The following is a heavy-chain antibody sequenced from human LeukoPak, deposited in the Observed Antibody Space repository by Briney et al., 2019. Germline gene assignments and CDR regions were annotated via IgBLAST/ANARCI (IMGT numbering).Heavy chain of an antibody. Sequence: GGSLRFSCAASGFTFEDHVMHWVRQAPGKGLEWVSSISWSGDRMGYADAVKGRFTISRDNAKNSLFLQMNSLRVEDTALYYCAKDLGGSATTVWGQGTLVTVSS. J-gene: IGHJ4*02. D-gene: IGHD2-2*01. CDR2: ISWSGDRM. V-gene: IGHV3-9*01. CDR1: GFTFEDHV. CDR3: AKDLGGSATTV.